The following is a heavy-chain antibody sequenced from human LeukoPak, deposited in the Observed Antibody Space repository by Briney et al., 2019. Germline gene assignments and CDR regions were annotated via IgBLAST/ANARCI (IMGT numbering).Heavy chain of an antibody. D-gene: IGHD6-19*01. Sequence: GGSLRLSCAASGFIFSSYGMHRVRQAPGKGLEWVAVIWYDGSNKYYADSVKGRFTISRDNSKNTLYVQMNSLRAEDTAVYCCARGYSSGWNFDYWGQGTLVTVSS. CDR3: ARGYSSGWNFDY. CDR1: GFIFSSYG. CDR2: IWYDGSNK. J-gene: IGHJ4*02. V-gene: IGHV3-33*01.